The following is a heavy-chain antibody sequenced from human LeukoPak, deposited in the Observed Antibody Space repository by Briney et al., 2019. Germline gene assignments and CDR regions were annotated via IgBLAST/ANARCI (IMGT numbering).Heavy chain of an antibody. J-gene: IGHJ4*02. Sequence: ASVKVSCKASGYTFTSYGISWVRQAPGQGLEWMGWISAYNGNTNYAQKLQGRVTMTTDTSTSTAYMELRSLRSDDTAVYYCAREHSSSWYGQRLAGAFDYWGQGTLVTVSS. CDR2: ISAYNGNT. D-gene: IGHD6-13*01. CDR3: AREHSSSWYGQRLAGAFDY. V-gene: IGHV1-18*01. CDR1: GYTFTSYG.